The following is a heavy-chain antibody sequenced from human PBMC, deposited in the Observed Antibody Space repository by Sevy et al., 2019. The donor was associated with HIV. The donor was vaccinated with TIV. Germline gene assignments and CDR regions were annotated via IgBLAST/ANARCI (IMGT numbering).Heavy chain of an antibody. V-gene: IGHV3-21*01. CDR2: ISTSSNDI. J-gene: IGHJ6*02. Sequence: GGSLRLSCVASGFTLSSHNMNWVRQAAGKGLEWVSSISTSSNDIYYADSVRGRFTISRDNARNSLYLQMNTLRAEDTAVYYCARVVAYRSGGTCFPGYYYGMDVWGQGTTVTVSS. CDR1: GFTLSSHN. D-gene: IGHD2-15*01. CDR3: ARVVAYRSGGTCFPGYYYGMDV.